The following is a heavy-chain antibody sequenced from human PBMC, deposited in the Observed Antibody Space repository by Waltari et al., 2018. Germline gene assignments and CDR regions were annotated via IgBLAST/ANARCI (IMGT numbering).Heavy chain of an antibody. CDR2: ITHSGTT. D-gene: IGHD2-8*01. CDR3: ARVPCTKVGYFDY. V-gene: IGHV4-4*02. J-gene: IGHJ4*02. Sequence: QVQLQESGPGLVKPSGTLSLTCAVSGGCISSSNWWSWVTQPPGKGLECIGEITHSGTTNYNPSLKSRVTISVDKSKNQFSLKLSSVTAADTAVYYCARVPCTKVGYFDYWGQGTLVTVSS. CDR1: GGCISSSNW.